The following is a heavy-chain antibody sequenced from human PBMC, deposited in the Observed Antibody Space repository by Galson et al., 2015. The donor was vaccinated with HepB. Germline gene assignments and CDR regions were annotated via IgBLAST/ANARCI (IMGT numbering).Heavy chain of an antibody. Sequence: SLRLSCAASGFTFSSYAMHWVRQAPGKGLEWVAVISYDGSNKYYADSVKGRFTISRDNSKNTLYLQMNSLRAEDTAVYYCAKEFPGIAAAGANKAGGKDADYWGQGTLVTVSS. CDR2: ISYDGSNK. CDR1: GFTFSSYA. V-gene: IGHV3-30-3*01. CDR3: AKEFPGIAAAGANKAGGKDADY. J-gene: IGHJ4*02. D-gene: IGHD6-13*01.